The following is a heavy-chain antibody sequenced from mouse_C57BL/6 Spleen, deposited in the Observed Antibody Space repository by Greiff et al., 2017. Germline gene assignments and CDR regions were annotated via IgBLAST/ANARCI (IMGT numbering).Heavy chain of an antibody. CDR2: IDPENGDT. D-gene: IGHD1-1*01. CDR1: GFNIKDDY. CDR3: TTTGTVFAY. J-gene: IGHJ3*01. V-gene: IGHV14-4*01. Sequence: VQLQQSGAELVRPGASVKLSCTASGFNIKDDYMHWVKQRPEQGLEWIGRIDPENGDTEYASKFQGKATITADTSSNSAYLQLSSLTSEDTAVYYCTTTGTVFAYWGQGTLVTVSA.